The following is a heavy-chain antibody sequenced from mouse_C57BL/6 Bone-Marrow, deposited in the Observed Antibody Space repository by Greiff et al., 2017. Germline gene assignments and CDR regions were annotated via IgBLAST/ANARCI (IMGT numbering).Heavy chain of an antibody. J-gene: IGHJ3*01. CDR1: GYTFTSYG. CDR2: IHPRSGNT. D-gene: IGHD2-1*01. CDR3: ARGTIYYGNFAGLAY. Sequence: VQLQQPGAELARPGASVKLSCKASGYTFTSYGISWVKQRTGQGLEWIGEIHPRSGNTYYNEKFKGKATLTADKSSSTAYMELRSLTSEDSAVYVCARGTIYYGNFAGLAYWGQGTLVTVSA. V-gene: IGHV1-81*01.